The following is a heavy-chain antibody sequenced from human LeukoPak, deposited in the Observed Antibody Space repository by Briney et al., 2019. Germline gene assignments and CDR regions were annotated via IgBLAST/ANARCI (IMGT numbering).Heavy chain of an antibody. Sequence: AGGSLRLSCAASGFTFSRYGMSWVRQAPGKGLEWVAVIAHDGRTQYYVDSVKGRFTISRDNSKNTLSLQMDSLRADDTAVYYCAKETQEMVAWSFDSWGLGTLVTVSS. V-gene: IGHV3-30*18. D-gene: IGHD5-24*01. CDR1: GFTFSRYG. CDR2: IAHDGRTQ. CDR3: AKETQEMVAWSFDS. J-gene: IGHJ4*02.